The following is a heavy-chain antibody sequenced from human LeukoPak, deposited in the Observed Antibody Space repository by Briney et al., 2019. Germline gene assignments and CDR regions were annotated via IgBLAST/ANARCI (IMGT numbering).Heavy chain of an antibody. D-gene: IGHD6-13*01. Sequence: RGSLRLSCAASGFTFSSYEMNWVRQAPGKGLEWVSYISSSGSTIYYADSVKGRFTISRDNAKNSLYLQMNSLRAEDTAVYYCARDVGLPIAAAGDYWGQGTLVTVSS. J-gene: IGHJ4*02. CDR3: ARDVGLPIAAAGDY. CDR1: GFTFSSYE. V-gene: IGHV3-48*03. CDR2: ISSSGSTI.